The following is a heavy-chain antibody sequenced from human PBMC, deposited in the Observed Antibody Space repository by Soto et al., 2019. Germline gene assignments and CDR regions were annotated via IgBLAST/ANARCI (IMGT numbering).Heavy chain of an antibody. V-gene: IGHV3-48*04. Sequence: GGSLRLSCAASGFTFSTYSMNWVRQAPGKGLEWVSYISSSSSTIFYTDSVKGRFTISRDNAKNSLYLQMNSLRAEDTALYYCAKDMYSGSYYGAFDIWGQGTMVTVSS. CDR2: ISSSSSTI. D-gene: IGHD1-26*01. J-gene: IGHJ3*02. CDR1: GFTFSTYS. CDR3: AKDMYSGSYYGAFDI.